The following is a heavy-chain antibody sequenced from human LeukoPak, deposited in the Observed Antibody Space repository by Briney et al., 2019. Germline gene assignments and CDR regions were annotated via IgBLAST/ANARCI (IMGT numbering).Heavy chain of an antibody. CDR3: AKDRPAAG. J-gene: IGHJ4*02. V-gene: IGHV3-9*01. D-gene: IGHD6-25*01. CDR2: INWNSGSR. CDR1: GFTLGDHA. Sequence: GGSLRLSCAASGFTLGDHAVHWVRQPPGKGLEWVSGINWNSGSRDYADSVRGRFTISRDNSKNTLYLQMNSLRAEDTAVYYCAKDRPAAGWVQGTLVTV.